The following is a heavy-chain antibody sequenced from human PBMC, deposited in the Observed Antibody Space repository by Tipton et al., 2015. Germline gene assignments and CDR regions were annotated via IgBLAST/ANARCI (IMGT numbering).Heavy chain of an antibody. V-gene: IGHV4-61*01. J-gene: IGHJ6*02. CDR2: IYYSGST. D-gene: IGHD2-21*02. Sequence: TLSLTCTVSGGSVGSASYYWSWIRQPPGKGLEWIGYIYYSGSTNYNPSLKSRVIISVDTSKNQFSLKLNSVTAADTAVYYCASRDCGGDCYYYYYDMDVWGQGTTVTVSS. CDR3: ASRDCGGDCYYYYYDMDV. CDR1: GGSVGSASYY.